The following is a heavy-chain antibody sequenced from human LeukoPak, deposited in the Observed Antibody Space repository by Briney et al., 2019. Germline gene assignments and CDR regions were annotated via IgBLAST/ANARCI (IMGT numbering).Heavy chain of an antibody. V-gene: IGHV3-11*03. CDR2: ISGSNSYT. CDR1: GFAFGDYY. CDR3: AAFYYSAFFDY. Sequence: GGSLRLSCAASGFAFGDYYMGWIRQAPGKGLQWVSYISGSNSYTNYADSVKGRFTISRDNSKNSLHLQMNSLRAEDTAVYYCAAFYYSAFFDYWGLGTLVTVSS. J-gene: IGHJ4*02. D-gene: IGHD4/OR15-4a*01.